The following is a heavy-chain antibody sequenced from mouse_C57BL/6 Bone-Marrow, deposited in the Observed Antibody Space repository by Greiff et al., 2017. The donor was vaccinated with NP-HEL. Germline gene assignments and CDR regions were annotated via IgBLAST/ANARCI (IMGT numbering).Heavy chain of an antibody. CDR2: SSNKANDYTT. Sequence: EVKLVESGGGLVQSGRSLRLSCATSGFTFSDFYMEWVRQAPGKGLEWIAASSNKANDYTTEYSASVKGRFIVSRDTSQSILYLQMNALRAEDTAIYYCARDAGYTDYAMDYWGQGTSVTVSS. V-gene: IGHV7-1*01. CDR1: GFTFSDFY. D-gene: IGHD1-1*01. J-gene: IGHJ4*01. CDR3: ARDAGYTDYAMDY.